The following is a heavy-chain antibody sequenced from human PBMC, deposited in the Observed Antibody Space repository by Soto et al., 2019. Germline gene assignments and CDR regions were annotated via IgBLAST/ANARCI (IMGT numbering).Heavy chain of an antibody. CDR3: ARGWYYDYVWGSYRANWFDP. Sequence: SATLSLTWTVSGGSISSYYWSWIRQPAGKGLGWIGRIYTSGSTNYNPSLKSRVTMSVDTSKNQFSLKLSSVTAADTAVYYCARGWYYDYVWGSYRANWFDPWGQGILVTVSA. D-gene: IGHD3-16*02. CDR1: GGSISSYY. J-gene: IGHJ5*02. CDR2: IYTSGST. V-gene: IGHV4-4*07.